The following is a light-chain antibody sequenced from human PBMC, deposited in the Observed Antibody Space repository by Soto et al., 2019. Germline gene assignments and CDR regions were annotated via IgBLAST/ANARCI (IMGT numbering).Light chain of an antibody. Sequence: DIVMTQSPDSLAVSLGERATINCKSSQSVLYSSNNKNYLAWYQQKPGQPPKLLIYWASTRESGVPDRFSGSGSGTDFTLTIRSLQAEDVAVYYCQQYYITVWTFGQGTNVEFK. J-gene: IGKJ1*01. CDR3: QQYYITVWT. CDR1: QSVLYSSNNKNY. CDR2: WAS. V-gene: IGKV4-1*01.